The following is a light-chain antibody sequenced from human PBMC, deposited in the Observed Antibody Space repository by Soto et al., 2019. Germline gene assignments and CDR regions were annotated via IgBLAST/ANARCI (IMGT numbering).Light chain of an antibody. CDR3: QQYGRSPRT. V-gene: IGKV3-20*01. CDR2: GAS. Sequence: EIVLTQSPGTLSLSPGERATLSCRASQSVPLVWYQQKPGQAPRLLIFGASHRATGIPDRFSGSGSGTDFTLTISNLEPEDFAVYYCQQYGRSPRTFGQGTRVEIK. J-gene: IGKJ5*01. CDR1: QSVP.